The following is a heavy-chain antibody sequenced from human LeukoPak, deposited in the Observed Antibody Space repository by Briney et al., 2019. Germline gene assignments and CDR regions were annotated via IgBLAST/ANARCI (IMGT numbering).Heavy chain of an antibody. CDR1: GYTFTGYY. CDR2: INPNSGGT. Sequence: ASVKVSCKASGYTFTGYYMHWVRQAPGQGIEWMGWINPNSGGTNYAQKFQGRVTMTRDTSISTAYMELSRLRSDDTAVYYCARGGSGSYYPFAYWGQGTLVTVSS. CDR3: ARGGSGSYYPFAY. D-gene: IGHD3-10*01. V-gene: IGHV1-2*02. J-gene: IGHJ4*02.